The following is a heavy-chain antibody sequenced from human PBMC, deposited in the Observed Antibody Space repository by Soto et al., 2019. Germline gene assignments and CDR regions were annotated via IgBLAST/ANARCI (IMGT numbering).Heavy chain of an antibody. CDR1: GFTFSDYY. Sequence: PGGSLRLSCAASGFTFSDYYMNWIRQAPGKGLEWVSYIISSGSTIYYAHSVKGRFTISRDNTKNSLYLQMNSLRAEDTAVYYCARSSSSWIALFDLWAQGALETVSS. CDR3: ARSSSSWIALFDL. J-gene: IGHJ4*02. CDR2: IISSGSTI. V-gene: IGHV3-11*01. D-gene: IGHD6-6*01.